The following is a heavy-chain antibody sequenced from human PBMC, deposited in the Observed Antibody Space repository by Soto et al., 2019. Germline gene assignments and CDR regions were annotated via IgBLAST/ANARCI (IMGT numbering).Heavy chain of an antibody. V-gene: IGHV1-69*13. J-gene: IGHJ4*02. CDR3: ASLIRYCSGGSCSYYFDY. Sequence: ASVKVSFKASGGTFSSYASSWVRQAPGQGLEWMGGIIPIFGTANYAQKFQGRVTITADESTSTAYMELSSLRSEDTAVYYCASLIRYCSGGSCSYYFDYWGQGTLVTVSS. CDR2: IIPIFGTA. D-gene: IGHD2-15*01. CDR1: GGTFSSYA.